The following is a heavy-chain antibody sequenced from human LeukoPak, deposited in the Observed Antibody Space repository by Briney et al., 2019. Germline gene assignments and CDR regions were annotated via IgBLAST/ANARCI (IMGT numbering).Heavy chain of an antibody. Sequence: GGSLRLSCAASGFTFASYAMSWVRQAPGKGLEWVSYISSSGSTIYYADSVKGRFTISRDNAKNSLYLQMNSLRAEDTAVYYCAREAYYGSGSYRDEYDYWGQGTLVTVSS. J-gene: IGHJ4*02. CDR2: ISSSGSTI. V-gene: IGHV3-48*03. CDR3: AREAYYGSGSYRDEYDY. CDR1: GFTFASYA. D-gene: IGHD3-10*01.